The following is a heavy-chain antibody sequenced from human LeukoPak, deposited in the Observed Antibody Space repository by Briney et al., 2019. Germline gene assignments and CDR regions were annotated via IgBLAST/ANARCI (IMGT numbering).Heavy chain of an antibody. CDR2: IYHSGST. J-gene: IGHJ4*01. D-gene: IGHD3/OR15-3a*01. CDR3: ARFFWTGSKRLYY. CDR1: GTSISSQY. V-gene: IGHV4-59*08. Sequence: SETQPLTCTVSGTSISSQYWSWIRQPPGKGLEWIGYIYHSGSTIYNPSLKSRFTMSVDPSKNQFSLKLSSVTAADTAVYYCARFFWTGSKRLYYWGHGRVVSVSS.